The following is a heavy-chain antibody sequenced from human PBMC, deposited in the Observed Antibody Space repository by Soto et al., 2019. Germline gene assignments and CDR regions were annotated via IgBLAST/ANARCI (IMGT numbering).Heavy chain of an antibody. CDR1: GGSFSGYY. CDR3: AIRGYYDFWSGASDYGLDV. J-gene: IGHJ6*02. Sequence: PWETLYLTCAVYGGSFSGYYWSWIRHPPGKGLEWIGEINHSGSTNYNPSLKSRVTISVDTSKNQFSLKLSSVTAADTAVYYCAIRGYYDFWSGASDYGLDVSGQRSTVTVSS. V-gene: IGHV4-34*01. D-gene: IGHD3-3*01. CDR2: INHSGST.